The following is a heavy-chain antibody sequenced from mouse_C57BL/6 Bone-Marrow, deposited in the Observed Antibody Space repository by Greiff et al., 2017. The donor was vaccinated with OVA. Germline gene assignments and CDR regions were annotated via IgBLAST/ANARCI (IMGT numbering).Heavy chain of an antibody. CDR3: ARGLRLPHYYAMDY. Sequence: EVMLVESGGGLVKPGGSLKLSCAASGFTFSSYAMSWVRQTPEKRLEWVATISDGGSYTYYPDNVKGRFTISRDNAKNTLYLQMSHLKSEDTAMYYCARGLRLPHYYAMDYWGQGTSVTVSS. CDR2: ISDGGSYT. V-gene: IGHV5-4*03. J-gene: IGHJ4*01. D-gene: IGHD3-2*02. CDR1: GFTFSSYA.